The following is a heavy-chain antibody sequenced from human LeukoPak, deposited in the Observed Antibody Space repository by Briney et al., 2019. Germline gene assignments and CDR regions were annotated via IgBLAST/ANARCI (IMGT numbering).Heavy chain of an antibody. D-gene: IGHD6-19*01. CDR1: GGSISSYY. CDR2: IYYSGST. V-gene: IGHV4-59*08. CDR3: ARHEPDSSGRPHMFDP. Sequence: SETLSLTCTVSGGSISSYYWSWIRQPPGKGLEWIGYIYYSGSTNYNPSLKSRVTISVDTSKNQFSLKLSSVTAADTAVYYCARHEPDSSGRPHMFDPWGQGTLVTVSS. J-gene: IGHJ5*02.